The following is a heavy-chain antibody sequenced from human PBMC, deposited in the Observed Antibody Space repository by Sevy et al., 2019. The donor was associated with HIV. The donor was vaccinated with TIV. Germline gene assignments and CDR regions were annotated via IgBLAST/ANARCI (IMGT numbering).Heavy chain of an antibody. CDR1: GFSFSSYS. Sequence: GGSLRLSCAASGFSFSSYSMNWVRQAPGKGLEWVSSISSSSSYIYYADSVKGRFTISRDNAKNSLYLQMNSLRAEDTAVYYCAREAMGFDYWGQGPLVTVSS. CDR3: AREAMGFDY. V-gene: IGHV3-21*01. J-gene: IGHJ4*02. CDR2: ISSSSSYI.